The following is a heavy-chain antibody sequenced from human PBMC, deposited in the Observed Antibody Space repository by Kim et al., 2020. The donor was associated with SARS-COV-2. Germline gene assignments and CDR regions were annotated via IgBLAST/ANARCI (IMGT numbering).Heavy chain of an antibody. Sequence: KSRVSISVDTSKNQFSLKLSSVTAADTAVYYCARTPRIHDSSGYYLGIDYWGQGTLVTVSS. D-gene: IGHD3-22*01. J-gene: IGHJ4*02. V-gene: IGHV4-31*02. CDR3: ARTPRIHDSSGYYLGIDY.